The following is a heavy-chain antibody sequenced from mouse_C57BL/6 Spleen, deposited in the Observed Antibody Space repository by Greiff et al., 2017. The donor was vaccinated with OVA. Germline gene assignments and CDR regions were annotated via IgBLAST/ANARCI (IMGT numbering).Heavy chain of an antibody. CDR1: GFTFSDYY. CDR2: INYDGSST. D-gene: IGHD3-2*02. CDR3: ARDSSGYVDYAMDY. Sequence: EVNVVESEGGLVQPGSSMKLSCTASGFTFSDYYMAWVRQVPEKGLEWVANINYDGSSTYYLDSLKSRFIISRDNAKNILYLQMSSLKSEDTATYYCARDSSGYVDYAMDYWGQGTSVTVSS. V-gene: IGHV5-16*01. J-gene: IGHJ4*01.